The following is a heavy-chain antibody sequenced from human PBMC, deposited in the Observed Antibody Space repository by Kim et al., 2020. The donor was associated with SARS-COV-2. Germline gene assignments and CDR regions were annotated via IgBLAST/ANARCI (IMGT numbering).Heavy chain of an antibody. D-gene: IGHD3-10*01. CDR3: AKDNPGSGRYYYYGMDV. CDR2: KWYDGSNK. V-gene: IGHV3-33*06. J-gene: IGHJ6*02. CDR1: GFTFSSYG. Sequence: GGSLRLSCAASGFTFSSYGMHWVRQAPGKGLEWVAVKWYDGSNKYYADSVKGRFTISRDNSKNTLYLQMNSLRAEDTAVYYCAKDNPGSGRYYYYGMDVWGLGTSLTVSS.